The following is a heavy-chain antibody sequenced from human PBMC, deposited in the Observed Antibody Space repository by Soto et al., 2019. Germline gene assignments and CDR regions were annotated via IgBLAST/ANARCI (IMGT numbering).Heavy chain of an antibody. Sequence: EVQLVESGGGLVQPGGSLRLSCVASGFTFSTYSMNWVRQAPGKGLEWISYISSSSSTTYADSVKDRFTISRDNAKNSLYLQMNSLRDEDTAVYYCARTIWSGYFQADYWGQGTLVTVSS. D-gene: IGHD3-3*01. V-gene: IGHV3-48*02. J-gene: IGHJ4*02. CDR1: GFTFSTYS. CDR2: ISSSSST. CDR3: ARTIWSGYFQADY.